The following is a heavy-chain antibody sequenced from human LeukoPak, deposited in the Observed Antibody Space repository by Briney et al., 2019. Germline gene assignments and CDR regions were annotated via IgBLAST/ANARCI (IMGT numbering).Heavy chain of an antibody. CDR2: IYYSGST. J-gene: IGHJ6*02. D-gene: IGHD1-26*01. Sequence: PSETLPLTCTVSGGSISSSSYYWGWIRQPPGKGLEWIGSIYYSGSTYYNPSLKSRVTISVDTSKNQFSLKLSSVTAADTAVYYCARQHGWMVGPTTFWYYGMDVWGQGTTVTVSS. V-gene: IGHV4-39*01. CDR1: GGSISSSSYY. CDR3: ARQHGWMVGPTTFWYYGMDV.